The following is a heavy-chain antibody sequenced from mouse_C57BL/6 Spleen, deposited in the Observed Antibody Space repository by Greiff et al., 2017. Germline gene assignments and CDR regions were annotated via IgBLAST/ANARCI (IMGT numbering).Heavy chain of an antibody. V-gene: IGHV1-81*01. CDR1: GYTFTSYG. Sequence: QVQLQQSGAELVRPGASVKLSCKASGYTFTSYGISWVKQRPGQGLEWIAKIYPRSGNTYYHEKFKGKATLTADKSSSTAYLELRSLTSEDSAVYGCARCGGDEYCALDYWGQGTSVTVSS. J-gene: IGHJ4*01. CDR3: ARCGGDEYCALDY. CDR2: IYPRSGNT. D-gene: IGHD2-13*01.